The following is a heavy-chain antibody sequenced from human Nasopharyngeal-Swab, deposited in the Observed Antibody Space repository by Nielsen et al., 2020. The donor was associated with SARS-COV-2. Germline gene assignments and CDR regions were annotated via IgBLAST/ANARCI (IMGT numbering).Heavy chain of an antibody. D-gene: IGHD2-2*01. Sequence: ASVKVSCKVSGYTLTELSMHWVRQPPGKGLEWMGGFDPEDGETIYAQKFQGRVTMTEDTSTDTAYMELSSLGSEDTAVYYCATSPGYCSSTSCRGWFDPWGQGTLVTVSS. CDR1: GYTLTELS. J-gene: IGHJ5*02. CDR2: FDPEDGET. CDR3: ATSPGYCSSTSCRGWFDP. V-gene: IGHV1-24*01.